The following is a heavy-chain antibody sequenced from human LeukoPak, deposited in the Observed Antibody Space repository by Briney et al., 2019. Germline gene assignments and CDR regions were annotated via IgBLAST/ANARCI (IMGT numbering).Heavy chain of an antibody. V-gene: IGHV4-59*12. J-gene: IGHJ6*03. D-gene: IGHD3-10*01. CDR2: IYYSGST. Sequence: SETLSLTCTVSGGSISNYYWSWIRQPPGKGLEWIGFIYYSGSTNYNPSLKSRVTMSVNTSKNQFSLKLSSVTAADTAVYYCARERIYYGSGSYQYYYYYMDVWGKGTTVTISS. CDR3: ARERIYYGSGSYQYYYYYMDV. CDR1: GGSISNYY.